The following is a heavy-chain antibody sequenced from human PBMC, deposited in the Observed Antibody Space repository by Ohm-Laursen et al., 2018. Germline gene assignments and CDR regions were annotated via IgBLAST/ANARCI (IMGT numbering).Heavy chain of an antibody. Sequence: GTLSLTCTVSGGSISSYYWSWIRQPPGKGLEWIGYIYYSGSTSGSTNNNPSLKSRVTISVDTSKNQFSLKLSSVTAADTAVYYCARDSSGSGWYYFDYWGQGTLVTVSS. CDR2: IYYSGSTSGST. J-gene: IGHJ4*02. D-gene: IGHD6-19*01. CDR1: GGSISSYY. CDR3: ARDSSGSGWYYFDY. V-gene: IGHV4-59*01.